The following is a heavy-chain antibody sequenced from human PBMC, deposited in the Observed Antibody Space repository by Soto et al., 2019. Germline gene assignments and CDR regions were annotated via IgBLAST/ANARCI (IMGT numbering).Heavy chain of an antibody. V-gene: IGHV3-30-3*01. J-gene: IGHJ6*02. Sequence: QVQRVESGGGVVQPGRSLRLSCGASGFTFSTYAMHWVRQAPGKGLEWVAVTSYDESSTYYADSVKGRFTISRDNSKNVLSLQMNSLTTEDTAGYYCARRAEFYGWGSYSSSNYYAMDVWGQGTTVFVSS. CDR2: TSYDESST. D-gene: IGHD3-10*01. CDR1: GFTFSTYA. CDR3: ARRAEFYGWGSYSSSNYYAMDV.